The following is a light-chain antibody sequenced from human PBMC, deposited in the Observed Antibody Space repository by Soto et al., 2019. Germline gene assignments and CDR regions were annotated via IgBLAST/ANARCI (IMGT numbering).Light chain of an antibody. J-gene: IGKJ1*01. Sequence: ETVLTQSPATLSLSPGERATLSCRASQTIRRNLAWYQHKPGQAPRLLIYDASNRATGIPGRFSGSGSGTDFTLTISNLEPDDFAVYYCQQRDNWPWTFGQGAKVEIK. CDR3: QQRDNWPWT. CDR1: QTIRRN. V-gene: IGKV3-11*01. CDR2: DAS.